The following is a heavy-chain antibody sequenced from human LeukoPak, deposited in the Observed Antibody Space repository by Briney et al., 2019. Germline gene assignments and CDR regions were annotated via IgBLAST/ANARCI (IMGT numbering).Heavy chain of an antibody. Sequence: PGRSLRLSCTASGFTFGDYAMSWFRQAPGKGLEWVGRIKKKSDGETTDYAAPVRGRFTISRDDSKNTLYLQMNSLKTEDTAVYYCTANGPFDYWGQGTLVTVSS. CDR2: IKKKSDGETT. CDR3: TANGPFDY. J-gene: IGHJ4*02. D-gene: IGHD4-17*01. CDR1: GFTFGDYA. V-gene: IGHV3-15*01.